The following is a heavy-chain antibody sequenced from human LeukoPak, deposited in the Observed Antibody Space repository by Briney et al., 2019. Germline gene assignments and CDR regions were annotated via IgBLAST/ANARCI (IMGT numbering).Heavy chain of an antibody. D-gene: IGHD3-10*01. Sequence: PSETLSLTCTVSGGSISSGSYYWSWIRQPPGKGLEWIGSIYYSGSTYYNPSLKSRVTISVDTSKNQFSLKLSSVTAADTAVYYCARWWVRGGGLDYWGQGTLVTVSS. CDR1: GGSISSGSYY. J-gene: IGHJ4*02. V-gene: IGHV4-39*07. CDR2: IYYSGST. CDR3: ARWWVRGGGLDY.